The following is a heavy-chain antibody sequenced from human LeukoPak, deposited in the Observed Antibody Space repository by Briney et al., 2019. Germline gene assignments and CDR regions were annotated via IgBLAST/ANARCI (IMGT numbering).Heavy chain of an antibody. CDR3: ARDGPYSSSSANYYYYYMDV. CDR2: IIPIFGTA. J-gene: IGHJ6*03. Sequence: SVKVSCKASGGTFSSYAISWVRQAPGQGLEWMGGIIPIFGTANYAQKFQGRVTITTDESTSTAYMELSSLRSEDTAVYYCARDGPYSSSSANYYYYYMDVWDKGTTVTVSS. V-gene: IGHV1-69*05. D-gene: IGHD6-6*01. CDR1: GGTFSSYA.